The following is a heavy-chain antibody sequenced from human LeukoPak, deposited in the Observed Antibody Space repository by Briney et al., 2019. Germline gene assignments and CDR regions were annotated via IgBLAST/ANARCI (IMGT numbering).Heavy chain of an antibody. CDR3: ATYIQRPPGMDV. Sequence: PGGSLRLSCAVPGLSFSDYRMIWVRQAPEKRPEWVAVTAGADDVIKYADSVKGRFTISTDNSKNTVYLQMNSLRAEDTALYFCATYIQRPPGMDVWGQGTMVTVSS. CDR2: TAGADDVI. V-gene: IGHV3-23*01. J-gene: IGHJ6*02. CDR1: GLSFSDYR. D-gene: IGHD2-15*01.